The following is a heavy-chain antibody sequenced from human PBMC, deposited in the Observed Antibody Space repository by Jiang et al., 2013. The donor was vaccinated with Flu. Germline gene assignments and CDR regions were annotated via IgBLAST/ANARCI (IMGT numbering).Heavy chain of an antibody. J-gene: IGHJ4*02. V-gene: IGHV5-51*01. CDR2: IYPGDSDT. Sequence: LEWMGIIYPGDSDTRYSPSFQGQVTISADKSISTAYLQWSSLKASDTAMYYCARSSSWQLVFDYWGQGTLVTVSS. CDR3: ARSSSWQLVFDY. D-gene: IGHD6-13*01.